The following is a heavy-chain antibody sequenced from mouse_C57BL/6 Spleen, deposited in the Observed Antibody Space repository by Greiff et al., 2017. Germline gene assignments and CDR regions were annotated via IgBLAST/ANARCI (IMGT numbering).Heavy chain of an antibody. J-gene: IGHJ2*01. V-gene: IGHV14-4*01. CDR2: IDPENGDT. D-gene: IGHD1-1*01. Sequence: EVQLQQSGAELVRPGASVKLSCTASGFNIKDDYMHWVKQRPEQGLEWIGWIDPENGDTEYASKFQGKATITADTSSNTAYLQLSSLTSEDTAVYYCTTVDYYGSSYVYFDYWGQGTTLTGSS. CDR1: GFNIKDDY. CDR3: TTVDYYGSSYVYFDY.